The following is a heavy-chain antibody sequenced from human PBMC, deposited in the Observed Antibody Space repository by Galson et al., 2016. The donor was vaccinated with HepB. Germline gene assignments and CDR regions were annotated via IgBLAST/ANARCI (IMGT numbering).Heavy chain of an antibody. CDR2: IYPGYSDV. J-gene: IGHJ2*01. Sequence: QSGAEVKKPGESLKISCQGSGYSFSHYWIGWVRQMSGKGLEWMGIIYPGYSDVRYSPSFQGQVTISVDKSNSTAFLQWSSLKASDTAIYYCASSNSNGWYGDWYFDVWGRGTLVTVSS. D-gene: IGHD6-19*01. CDR3: ASSNSNGWYGDWYFDV. CDR1: GYSFSHYW. V-gene: IGHV5-51*01.